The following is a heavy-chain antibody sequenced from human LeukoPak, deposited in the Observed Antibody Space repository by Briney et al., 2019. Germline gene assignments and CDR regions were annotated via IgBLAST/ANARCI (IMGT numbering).Heavy chain of an antibody. Sequence: ASVKVSCKPSGYTFTDYSIHWLRQVPGQGPEWIGWINPKNGGTNYAQTFQGRVTMTRDTSITTAYMELSSLRSDNTAVYYCARDLYCNSAKCYSNWFVTWGQGTLVTVSS. CDR3: ARDLYCNSAKCYSNWFVT. D-gene: IGHD2/OR15-2a*01. CDR1: GYTFTDYS. V-gene: IGHV1-2*02. CDR2: INPKNGGT. J-gene: IGHJ5*02.